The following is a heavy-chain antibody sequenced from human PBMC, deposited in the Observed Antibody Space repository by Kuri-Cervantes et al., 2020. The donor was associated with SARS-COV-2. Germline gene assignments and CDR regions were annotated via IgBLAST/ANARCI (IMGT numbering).Heavy chain of an antibody. CDR1: GFTFTSSA. CDR2: IVVGGGNT. CDR3: AAALIDAFDI. Sequence: SVKVSCKASGFTFTSSAMQWVRQARGQRIEWIGWIVVGGGNTNYAQKFQERVTITRDMSTSTAYMELSSLRSEDMAVYYCAAALIDAFDIWGQGTMVTVSS. V-gene: IGHV1-58*02. J-gene: IGHJ3*02.